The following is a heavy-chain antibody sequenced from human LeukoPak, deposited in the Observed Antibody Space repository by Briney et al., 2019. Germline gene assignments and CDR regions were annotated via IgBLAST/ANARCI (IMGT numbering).Heavy chain of an antibody. V-gene: IGHV3-21*01. J-gene: IGHJ3*02. CDR2: ISSSSSYI. CDR3: ARAHGGYAFDI. D-gene: IGHD2-15*01. CDR1: GFTFSSYR. Sequence: PGGSLRLSCAASGFTFSSYRMNWVRQAPGKGLEWVSSISSSSSYIYYADSVKGRFTISRDNAKNSLYLQMNSLRAEDTAVYYCARAHGGYAFDIWGQGTMVTVSS.